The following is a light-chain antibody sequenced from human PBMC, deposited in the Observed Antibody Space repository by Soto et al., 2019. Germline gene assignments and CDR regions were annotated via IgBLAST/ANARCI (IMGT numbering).Light chain of an antibody. CDR3: QSADSSGTYV. CDR1: ALPKQY. Sequence: SYELTQPPSVSVSPGQTARITCSGDALPKQYAYWYQQKPGQAPVLVIYKDSERPSGIPERFSGSSSGTTVTLTISGVQAEDEADYYCQSADSSGTYVFGTGTQLTVL. V-gene: IGLV3-25*02. J-gene: IGLJ1*01. CDR2: KDS.